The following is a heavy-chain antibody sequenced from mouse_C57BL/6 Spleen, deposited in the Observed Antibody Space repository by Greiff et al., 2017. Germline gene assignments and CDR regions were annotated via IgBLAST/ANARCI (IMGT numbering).Heavy chain of an antibody. CDR2: ISNGGGST. J-gene: IGHJ2*01. Sequence: EVHLVESGGGLVQPGGSLKLSCAASGFTFSDYYMYWVRQTPEKRLEWVAYISNGGGSTYYPDTVKGRFTISRDNAKNTLYLQMSRLKSEDTAMYYCARQGTGPYFDYWGQGTTLTVSS. D-gene: IGHD4-1*01. CDR3: ARQGTGPYFDY. CDR1: GFTFSDYY. V-gene: IGHV5-12*01.